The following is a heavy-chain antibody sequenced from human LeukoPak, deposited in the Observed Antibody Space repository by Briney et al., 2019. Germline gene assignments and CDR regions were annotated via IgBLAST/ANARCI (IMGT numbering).Heavy chain of an antibody. CDR1: GFTFSSHN. Sequence: GGSLRLSCAASGFTFSSHNMNWVRQAPGKGLEWVSSITSGSSYIFYADSVKGRFTISRDNAKNSLYLQMNSLRAEDTAVYYCARDDYVWGSYRSNNHFDYWGQGTLVTVSS. J-gene: IGHJ4*02. V-gene: IGHV3-21*01. D-gene: IGHD3-16*02. CDR3: ARDDYVWGSYRSNNHFDY. CDR2: ITSGSSYI.